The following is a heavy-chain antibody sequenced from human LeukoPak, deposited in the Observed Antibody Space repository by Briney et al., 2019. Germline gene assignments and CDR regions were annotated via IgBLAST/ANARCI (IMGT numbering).Heavy chain of an antibody. CDR1: GFTFSTYW. CDR2: IKSDGST. Sequence: GGSLRLSCAASGFTFSTYWMHWVRQAPGKGLVWASRIKSDGSTNYADSVKGRFTISRDNAKSTVSLQMNSLRPEDTGVYYCARAPSEIGGYYPEYFRHWARAPWSPSPQ. D-gene: IGHD3-22*01. CDR3: ARAPSEIGGYYPEYFRH. V-gene: IGHV3-74*01. J-gene: IGHJ1*01.